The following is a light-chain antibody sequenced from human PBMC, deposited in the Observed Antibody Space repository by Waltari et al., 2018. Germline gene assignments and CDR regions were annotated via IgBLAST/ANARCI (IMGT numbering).Light chain of an antibody. J-gene: IGKJ1*01. CDR3: QQYNNWPRPWT. CDR2: GAS. CDR1: QGVSSN. V-gene: IGKV3-15*01. Sequence: EIVMTQSPATLSVSPGERATLSCRASQGVSSNLAWYQQKPGQAPRLLIYGASTRATGIPARCSGSGSGTEFTLTISSMQSEDFAVYYCQQYNNWPRPWTFGQGTKVEIK.